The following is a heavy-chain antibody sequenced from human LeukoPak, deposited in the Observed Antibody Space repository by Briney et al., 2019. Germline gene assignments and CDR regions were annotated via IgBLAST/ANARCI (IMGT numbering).Heavy chain of an antibody. Sequence: PGGSLRLSCAASGFTFSSYSMNWVRQAPGKGLEGVSSISSSSSYIYYADSVKGRFTISRDNAKNSLYLQMNSLRAEDTAVYYCARDGTFIRGSWAPGYYYYGMDVWGQGTTVTVSS. CDR3: ARDGTFIRGSWAPGYYYYGMDV. V-gene: IGHV3-21*01. CDR1: GFTFSSYS. CDR2: ISSSSSYI. D-gene: IGHD6-13*01. J-gene: IGHJ6*02.